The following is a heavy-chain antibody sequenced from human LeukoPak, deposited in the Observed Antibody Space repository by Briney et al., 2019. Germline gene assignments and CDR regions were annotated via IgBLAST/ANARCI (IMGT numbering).Heavy chain of an antibody. CDR1: GFTFSSYA. V-gene: IGHV3-23*01. CDR2: ISGSGGST. CDR3: AKGVEWDFWSGYFHYFDY. D-gene: IGHD3-3*01. Sequence: AGGSLRLSCAASGFTFSSYAMSWVRQAPGKGLEWVSAISGSGGSTYYADSVKGRFTISRDNSKNTLYLQMNSLRAEDTAVYYCAKGVEWDFWSGYFHYFDYWGQGTLVTVSS. J-gene: IGHJ4*02.